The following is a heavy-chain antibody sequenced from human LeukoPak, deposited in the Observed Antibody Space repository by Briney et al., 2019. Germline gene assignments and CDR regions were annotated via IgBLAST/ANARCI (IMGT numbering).Heavy chain of an antibody. D-gene: IGHD3-10*01. Sequence: GRSLRLSCAASGFTFSSYGMHWVRQAPGKGLEWVAVISYDGSNKYYADSVKGRFTISRDNSKNTLYLQMNSLRAEDTAVYYCAKDLGYGSGTYYNFFDYWGQGTLVTVSS. CDR2: ISYDGSNK. CDR3: AKDLGYGSGTYYNFFDY. CDR1: GFTFSSYG. J-gene: IGHJ4*02. V-gene: IGHV3-30*18.